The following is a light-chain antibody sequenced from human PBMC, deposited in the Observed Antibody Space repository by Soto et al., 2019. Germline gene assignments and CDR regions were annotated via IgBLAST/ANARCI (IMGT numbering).Light chain of an antibody. CDR2: RNN. J-gene: IGLJ2*01. CDR3: AAWDDSLSAVV. CDR1: SSNIGSNY. Sequence: QSVLTQPHSASGTPGQRVTISCSGSSSNIGSNYVYWYQQLPGTAPKLLIYRNNQRPSGVPDRFSGSKSGTSASLAISGVRSEDEADYYCAAWDDSLSAVVFGGGTKLTVL. V-gene: IGLV1-47*01.